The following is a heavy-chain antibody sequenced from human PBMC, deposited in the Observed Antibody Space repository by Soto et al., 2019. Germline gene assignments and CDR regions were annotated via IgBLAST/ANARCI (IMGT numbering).Heavy chain of an antibody. Sequence: SETLSLTCTVSGGSISSYYWSWIRQPPGKGLEWIGYIYYSGSTNYNPSLKSRVTISVDTSKNQFSLKLSSVTAADTAVYYCARDAYDSSGYTFDYWGQGTLVTVS. J-gene: IGHJ4*02. CDR3: ARDAYDSSGYTFDY. CDR1: GGSISSYY. D-gene: IGHD3-22*01. CDR2: IYYSGST. V-gene: IGHV4-59*01.